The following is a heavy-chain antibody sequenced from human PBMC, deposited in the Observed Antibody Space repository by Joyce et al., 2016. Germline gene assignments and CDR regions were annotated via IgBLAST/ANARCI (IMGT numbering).Heavy chain of an antibody. Sequence: EVQLVESGGGLVQPGGSLRLSCVVSGSTFNNLWIHWVRQAPGKGLVWVSGKKDDGISTFYADSVKGRFTISRDDAKNTVYLQMNSLRAEDTALYYCAGVFDYWGQGTLVTVSS. CDR2: KKDDGIST. CDR1: GSTFNNLW. J-gene: IGHJ4*02. V-gene: IGHV3-74*01. CDR3: AGVFDY.